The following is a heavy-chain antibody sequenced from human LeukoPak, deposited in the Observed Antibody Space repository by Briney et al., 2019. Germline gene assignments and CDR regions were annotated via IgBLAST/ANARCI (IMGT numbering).Heavy chain of an antibody. D-gene: IGHD3-22*01. CDR3: AGHYDSSGYRVDVFDI. CDR2: ISSSSSYI. J-gene: IGHJ3*02. V-gene: IGHV3-21*01. Sequence: GGSLRLSCAASGFTFSSYSMNWVRQAPGKGLEWVSSISSSSSYIYYADSVKGRFTISRDNAKNSLYLQMNSLRAEDTAVYFCAGHYDSSGYRVDVFDIWGQGTMVTVSS. CDR1: GFTFSSYS.